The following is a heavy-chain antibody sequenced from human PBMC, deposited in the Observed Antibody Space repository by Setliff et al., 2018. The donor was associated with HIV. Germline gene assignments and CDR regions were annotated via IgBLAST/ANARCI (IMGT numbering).Heavy chain of an antibody. Sequence: PGGSLRLSCAASGFTLGSDWMSWVRQAPGKGLEWVGRVKSKGSGGTTDYATPVKGRFTISRDDSTNTLYLQMNSLRAEDTAVYYCAKDMRWGYYDSRSFDYWGQGTLVTVSS. V-gene: IGHV3-15*01. J-gene: IGHJ4*02. D-gene: IGHD3-22*01. CDR1: GFTLGSDW. CDR2: VKSKGSGGTT. CDR3: AKDMRWGYYDSRSFDY.